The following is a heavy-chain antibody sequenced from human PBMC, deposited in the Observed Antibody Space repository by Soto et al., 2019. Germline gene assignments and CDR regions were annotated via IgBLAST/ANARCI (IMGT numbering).Heavy chain of an antibody. V-gene: IGHV3-23*01. D-gene: IGHD3-3*01. Sequence: PWWSLRLSCAASGFSFGSYALSWVRQAPGKGLEWVSTISGSDGKTFYADSVKGRFSISRDTSQSTLYLQMNSLRADDTAMYYCARWSYLDYWGQGTRVTVSS. CDR1: GFSFGSYA. CDR2: ISGSDGKT. J-gene: IGHJ4*02. CDR3: ARWSYLDY.